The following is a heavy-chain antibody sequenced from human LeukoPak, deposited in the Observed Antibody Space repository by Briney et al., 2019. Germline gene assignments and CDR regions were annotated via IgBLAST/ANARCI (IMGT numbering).Heavy chain of an antibody. CDR2: ISHDGNNK. D-gene: IGHD2/OR15-2a*01. Sequence: GGSLRLSCAASGFTFSSYAISWVRQAPGKGLEWVAVISHDGNNKYCADSVKGRFTISRDNSKNTLSLQMNSLRAEDTAFYYCARDVGRVLYYFDYWGQGTLVTVSS. CDR1: GFTFSSYA. CDR3: ARDVGRVLYYFDY. V-gene: IGHV3-30-3*01. J-gene: IGHJ4*02.